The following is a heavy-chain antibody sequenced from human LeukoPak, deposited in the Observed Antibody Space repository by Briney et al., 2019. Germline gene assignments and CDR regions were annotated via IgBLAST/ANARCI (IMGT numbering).Heavy chain of an antibody. D-gene: IGHD3-3*01. CDR3: AKDKETYYDFLNGYYTDY. J-gene: IGHJ4*02. Sequence: GGSLRLSCAASGFTFSRYGMHWFRQAPGKGLGWVAFIRYDGNNKYYADSVKGRFSISRDNSKNTLYLQMSSLRGEDTAVYYCAKDKETYYDFLNGYYTDYWGQGTLVTVSS. CDR1: GFTFSRYG. CDR2: IRYDGNNK. V-gene: IGHV3-30*02.